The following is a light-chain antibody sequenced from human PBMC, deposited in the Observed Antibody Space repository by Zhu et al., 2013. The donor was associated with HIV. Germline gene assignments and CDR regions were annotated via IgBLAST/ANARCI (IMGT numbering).Light chain of an antibody. CDR2: EVS. CDR1: NNDVGGYNY. V-gene: IGLV2-14*01. J-gene: IGLJ2*01. CDR3: SSYTSSSTPVV. Sequence: QSALTQPASVSGSPGQTITISCTGSNNDVGGYNYVSWYQQHPGKAPKLMIYEVSNRPSGVSNRFSGSKSGNTASLTISGLQAEDEADYYCSSYTSSSTPVVFGGGTKLTVL.